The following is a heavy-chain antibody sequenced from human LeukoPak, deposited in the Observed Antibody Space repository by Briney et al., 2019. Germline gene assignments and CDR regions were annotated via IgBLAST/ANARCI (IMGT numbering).Heavy chain of an antibody. J-gene: IGHJ4*02. CDR1: GFTFSNAW. CDR3: TTDRSGYEMFGY. V-gene: IGHV3-15*01. D-gene: IGHD5-12*01. Sequence: GGSLRLSCAASGFTFSNAWMSWVRHAPGKGLEWVCRIKSKTDGGTTDYAAPVKGRFTISRDDSKNTLYLQMNSLKTEDTAVYYCTTDRSGYEMFGYWGQGTLVTVSS. CDR2: IKSKTDGGTT.